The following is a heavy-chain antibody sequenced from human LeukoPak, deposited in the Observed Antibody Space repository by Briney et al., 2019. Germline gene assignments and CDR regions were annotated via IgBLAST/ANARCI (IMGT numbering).Heavy chain of an antibody. CDR2: ISSSGRTI. Sequence: GGSLRLSCAASGFTFSSYEMNWVRQAPGKGLRWVSYISSSGRTIYYADSVKGRFTISRDNAKKSLYLQMNSLRAEDTAVYYCASFPPYMVRTDAFDIWGQGTMVTVSS. CDR3: ASFPPYMVRTDAFDI. V-gene: IGHV3-48*03. CDR1: GFTFSSYE. J-gene: IGHJ3*02. D-gene: IGHD3-10*01.